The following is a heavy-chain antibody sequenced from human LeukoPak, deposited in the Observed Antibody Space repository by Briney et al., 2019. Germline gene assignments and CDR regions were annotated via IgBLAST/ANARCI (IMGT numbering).Heavy chain of an antibody. CDR2: IYYSGNT. J-gene: IGHJ4*02. CDR3: ARQTGSGLFILP. D-gene: IGHD3/OR15-3a*01. Sequence: PSETLSLTCAVYGGSFSGYYWSWIRQPPGEGLEWIGSIYYSGNTYYNASLKSQVSISIDTSKNQFSLRLTSVTAADTAVYYCARQTGSGLFILPGGQGTLVTVSS. CDR1: GGSFSGYY. V-gene: IGHV4-34*01.